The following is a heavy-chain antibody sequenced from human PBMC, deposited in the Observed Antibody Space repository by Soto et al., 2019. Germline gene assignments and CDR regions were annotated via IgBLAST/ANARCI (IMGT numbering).Heavy chain of an antibody. V-gene: IGHV3-30*18. CDR2: ISYDGSNK. Sequence: QVQLVESGGGVVQPGRSLRLSCAASGFTFSSYGMHWVRQAPGKGLEWVAVISYDGSNKYYADSVKGRFTISRDNSKNTLYLQMNSLRAEDQAVYYCAKDRVRYCSGGSCYSLDYWGQGTLVTVSS. D-gene: IGHD2-15*01. CDR1: GFTFSSYG. J-gene: IGHJ4*02. CDR3: AKDRVRYCSGGSCYSLDY.